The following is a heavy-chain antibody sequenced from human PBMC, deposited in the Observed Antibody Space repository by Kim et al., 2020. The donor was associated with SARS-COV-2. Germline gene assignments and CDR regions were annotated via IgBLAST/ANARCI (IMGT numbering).Heavy chain of an antibody. CDR3: AKYSSAWGDACDI. J-gene: IGHJ3*02. D-gene: IGHD6-19*01. Sequence: YAASVKGRFTITRDHPKNTLYLQMSSLRVDDTAVYYCAKYSSAWGDACDIWGQGTGVTVSS. V-gene: IGHV3-53*01.